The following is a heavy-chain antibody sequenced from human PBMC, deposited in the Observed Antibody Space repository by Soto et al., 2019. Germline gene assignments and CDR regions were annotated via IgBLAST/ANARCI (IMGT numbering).Heavy chain of an antibody. CDR2: IYPGDSDT. V-gene: IGHV5-51*01. CDR1: GYSFTSYW. D-gene: IGHD3-22*01. CDR3: ERHEEYDSSGYYLDY. J-gene: IGHJ4*02. Sequence: PGESLKISCKGSGYSFTSYWIGWVRQMPGKGLEWMGIIYPGDSDTRYSPSFQGQVTISADRSISTAYLQWSSLKASDTAMYYCERHEEYDSSGYYLDYWGQGTLVTVSS.